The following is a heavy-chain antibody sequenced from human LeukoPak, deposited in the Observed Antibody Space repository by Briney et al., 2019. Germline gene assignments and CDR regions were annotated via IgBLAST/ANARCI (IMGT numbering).Heavy chain of an antibody. Sequence: GGSLRLSCAASGFTFSKYAMSWVRQAPGKGLEWVSAISASDGNTYYADAVKGRFTISRDNSESTLYLQMNSLGAEDTAVYYCAKRYIGNYYFDYWGQGTLVTVSS. CDR2: ISASDGNT. D-gene: IGHD3-16*02. CDR3: AKRYIGNYYFDY. V-gene: IGHV3-23*01. J-gene: IGHJ4*02. CDR1: GFTFSKYA.